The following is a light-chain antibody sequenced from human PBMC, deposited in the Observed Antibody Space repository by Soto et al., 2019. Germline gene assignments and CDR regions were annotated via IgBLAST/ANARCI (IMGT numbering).Light chain of an antibody. CDR2: EVS. V-gene: IGLV2-14*01. CDR3: SSYTRSNTLVI. J-gene: IGLJ2*01. Sequence: QSVLTQPASVSGSPGQSITISCTGTSSDVGAYNYVSWYQQHPGKAPKLMIYEVSNRPSGVSNRFSGSKFGNTASLTISGLQAEDEADYYCSSYTRSNTLVIFGGGTKLTVL. CDR1: SSDVGAYNY.